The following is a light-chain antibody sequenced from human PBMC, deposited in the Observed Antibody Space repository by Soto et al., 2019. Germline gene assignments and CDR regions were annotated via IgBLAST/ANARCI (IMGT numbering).Light chain of an antibody. Sequence: QSALTQPASVSGSPGQSITLSCTGTSSDVGGYNYVSWYQQHPGKAPKLIIYEVTNRHSGISNRFSGSKSGNTASLTISGLHAEYEADYPCISYTSRNTVYVFGTGTKVHVL. CDR3: ISYTSRNTVYV. V-gene: IGLV2-14*01. CDR1: SSDVGGYNY. J-gene: IGLJ1*01. CDR2: EVT.